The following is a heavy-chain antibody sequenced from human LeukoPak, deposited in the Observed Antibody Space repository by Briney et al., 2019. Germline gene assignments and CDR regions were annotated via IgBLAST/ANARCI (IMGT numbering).Heavy chain of an antibody. CDR1: GFTFGTYA. V-gene: IGHV3-23*01. D-gene: IGHD2-2*01. CDR2: ISGSGSNT. CDR3: AKDGGATVIYCDTTSCSMDV. Sequence: GGSLRLSCAASGFTFGTYAMSWVRQAPGKGLEWVSAISGSGSNTYYADFVEGRFTISRDNSKSTLYLQMNSLRAEDTALYYCAKDGGATVIYCDTTSCSMDVWGKGTTVTVSS. J-gene: IGHJ6*04.